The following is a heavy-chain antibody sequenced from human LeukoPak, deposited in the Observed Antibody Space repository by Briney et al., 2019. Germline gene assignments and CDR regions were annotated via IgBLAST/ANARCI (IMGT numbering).Heavy chain of an antibody. CDR1: GGSISSYY. J-gene: IGHJ4*02. CDR3: AGTAAAGTLGYFDY. D-gene: IGHD6-13*01. CDR2: IYTSGST. Sequence: SETLSLTCTVSGGSISSYYWSWIRQPAGKGLEWIGRIYTSGSTNYNPSLKSRVTISVDTSKNQFSLKLSSVTAADTAVYYCAGTAAAGTLGYFDYWGQGTLVTVSS. V-gene: IGHV4-4*07.